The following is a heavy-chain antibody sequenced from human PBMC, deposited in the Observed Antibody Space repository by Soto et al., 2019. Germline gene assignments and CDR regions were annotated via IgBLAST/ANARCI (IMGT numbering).Heavy chain of an antibody. CDR2: MNPNSGNT. D-gene: IGHD2-2*01. J-gene: IGHJ6*03. V-gene: IGHV1-8*01. CDR3: ARGGVPAALYGYYYYMDV. Sequence: GYALSIDVTHCRRKKTGKGLEWMGWMNPNSGNTGYAQKFQGRVTMTRNTSISTAYMELSSLRSEDTAVYYCARGGVPAALYGYYYYMDVWGKGTTVTVSS. CDR1: GYALSIDV.